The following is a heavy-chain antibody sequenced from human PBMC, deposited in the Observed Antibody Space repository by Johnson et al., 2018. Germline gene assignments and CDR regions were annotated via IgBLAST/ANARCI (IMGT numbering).Heavy chain of an antibody. CDR2: ISYDGSNK. V-gene: IGHV3-30-3*02. Sequence: QVQLQESGGGVVQPGRSLRLSCAASGFTFSSYAMHWVRQAPGKGLEWVAVISYDGSNKYYADSVKGRFTISRDNSKNTLYLQMNSLRAGDTAVYYCAKDKYSYGYEDAFDSWGQGTMVTVSS. CDR3: AKDKYSYGYEDAFDS. CDR1: GFTFSSYA. J-gene: IGHJ3*02. D-gene: IGHD5-18*01.